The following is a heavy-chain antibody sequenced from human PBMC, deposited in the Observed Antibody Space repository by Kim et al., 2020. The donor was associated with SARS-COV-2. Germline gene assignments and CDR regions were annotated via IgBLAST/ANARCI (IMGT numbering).Heavy chain of an antibody. CDR3: AKLIRFLEWSPPDY. Sequence: GGSLRLSCAASGFTFSSYAMSWVRQAPGKGLEWVSAISGSGGSTYYADSVKGRFTISRDNSKNTLYLQMNSLRAEDTAVYYCAKLIRFLEWSPPDYWGQGTLVTVSS. J-gene: IGHJ4*02. CDR1: GFTFSSYA. CDR2: ISGSGGST. D-gene: IGHD3-3*01. V-gene: IGHV3-23*01.